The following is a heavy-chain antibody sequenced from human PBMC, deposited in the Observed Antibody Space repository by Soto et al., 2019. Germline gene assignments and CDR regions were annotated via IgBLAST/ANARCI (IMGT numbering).Heavy chain of an antibody. CDR3: ATGQDCSGGSCFDFDY. J-gene: IGHJ4*02. D-gene: IGHD2-15*01. CDR2: VSYIGSYT. V-gene: IGHV3-11*06. Sequence: QVQLVESGGDLVKPGGSLRLSFAASELIFSDYYLNWIRQAPGKGLEWVAVVSYIGSYTNYADSVKGRFSVSRDNRKNSLYLQMNSLSVEDTALYYCATGQDCSGGSCFDFDYWGQGTRVTVSS. CDR1: ELIFSDYY.